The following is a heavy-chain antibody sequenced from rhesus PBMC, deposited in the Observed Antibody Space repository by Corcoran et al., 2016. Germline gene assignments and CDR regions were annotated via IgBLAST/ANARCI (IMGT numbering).Heavy chain of an antibody. CDR2: ISESRGTT. CDR1: GFTFSRYA. Sequence: DVQLVESGGGLVKPGGSLRLSCFASGFTFSRYALPWFRQATGKGLEWGTVISESRGTTYYADSVKGRFTISRDNAKNSLFLQMNSLRAEDTAVYFCTRDERRDYWGQGVLVTVSS. J-gene: IGHJ4*01. CDR3: TRDERRDY. V-gene: IGHV3-100*02. D-gene: IGHD3-9*01.